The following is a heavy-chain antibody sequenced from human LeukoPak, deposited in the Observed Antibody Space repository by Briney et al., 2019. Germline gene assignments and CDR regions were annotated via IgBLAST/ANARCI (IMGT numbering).Heavy chain of an antibody. V-gene: IGHV3-23*01. Sequence: PGASLRLSCAASGFTFSSYAMSWVRQAPGKGLEWVSAISGSGGSTYYADSVKGRFTISRDNSKNTLYLQMNSLRAEDTAVYYCAKVPYGPGSSKRYFDYWGQGTLVTVSS. D-gene: IGHD3-10*01. CDR2: ISGSGGST. CDR1: GFTFSSYA. CDR3: AKVPYGPGSSKRYFDY. J-gene: IGHJ4*02.